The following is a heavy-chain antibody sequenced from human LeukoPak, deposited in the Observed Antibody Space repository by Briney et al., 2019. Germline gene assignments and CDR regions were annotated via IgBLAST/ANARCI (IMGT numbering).Heavy chain of an antibody. CDR3: ARKRWFRAPTWWFDP. CDR1: GYTFTSYD. CDR2: MNPNSGNT. Sequence: ASVKVSCKASGYTFTSYDINWVRQATGQGLEWMGWMNPNSGNTGYAQKFQGRVTMTRNTSISTAYMELSSLRSEDTAVYYCARKRWFRAPTWWFDPWGQGTLVTVSS. D-gene: IGHD3-10*01. J-gene: IGHJ5*02. V-gene: IGHV1-8*01.